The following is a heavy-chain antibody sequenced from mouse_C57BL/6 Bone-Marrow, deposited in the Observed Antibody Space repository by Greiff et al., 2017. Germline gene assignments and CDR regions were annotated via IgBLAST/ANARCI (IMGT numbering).Heavy chain of an antibody. V-gene: IGHV5-6*01. D-gene: IGHD1-1*01. CDR1: GFTFSSYG. J-gene: IGHJ2*01. CDR3: ARSPLYYYGSSPYFDY. CDR2: ISSGGSYT. Sequence: EVQRVESGGDLVKPGGSLKLSCAASGFTFSSYGMSWVRQTPDKRLEWVATISSGGSYTYYPDSVKGRFTISRYNAKNTLYLQMSSLKSEDTAMYYCARSPLYYYGSSPYFDYWGQGTTLTVSS.